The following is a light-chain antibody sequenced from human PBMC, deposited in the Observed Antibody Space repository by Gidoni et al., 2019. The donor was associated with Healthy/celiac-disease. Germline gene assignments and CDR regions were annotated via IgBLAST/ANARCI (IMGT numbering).Light chain of an antibody. V-gene: IGKV3-20*01. CDR2: GAS. CDR3: QQYGSSPWT. J-gene: IGKJ1*01. Sequence: EIVLTHSPGTLSLSPGERATISCRASQSVSSSYLAWYQQKPGQAPRLLIYGASSRATGIPDRFSGSGSGTDFTLTISRLEPEDFAVYYCQQYGSSPWTFGQGTKVEIK. CDR1: QSVSSSY.